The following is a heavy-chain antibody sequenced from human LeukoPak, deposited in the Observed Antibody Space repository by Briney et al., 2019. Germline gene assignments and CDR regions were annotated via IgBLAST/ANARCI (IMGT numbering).Heavy chain of an antibody. V-gene: IGHV3-23*01. J-gene: IGHJ6*02. CDR1: GFTFSSYA. D-gene: IGHD1-26*01. CDR3: ASAVGASYYYYGMDV. CDR2: ISGSGGST. Sequence: GGSLRLSCAASGFTFSSYAMSWVRQAPGKRLEWVSAISGSGGSTYYADSVKGRFTISRDNSKNTLYLQMNSLRAEDTAVYYCASAVGASYYYYGMDVWGQGTTVTVSS.